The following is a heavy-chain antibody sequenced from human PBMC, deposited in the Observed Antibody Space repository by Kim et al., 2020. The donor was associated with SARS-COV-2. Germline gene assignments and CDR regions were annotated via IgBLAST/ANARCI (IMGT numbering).Heavy chain of an antibody. V-gene: IGHV4-34*01. CDR3: ASEGQQLVELDY. Sequence: SETLSLTCAVYGGSFSGYYWSWIRQPPGKGLEWIGEINHSGSTNYNPSLKSRVTISVDTSKNQFSLKLSSVTAADTAVYYCASEGQQLVELDYWGQGTLV. J-gene: IGHJ4*02. CDR2: INHSGST. D-gene: IGHD6-13*01. CDR1: GGSFSGYY.